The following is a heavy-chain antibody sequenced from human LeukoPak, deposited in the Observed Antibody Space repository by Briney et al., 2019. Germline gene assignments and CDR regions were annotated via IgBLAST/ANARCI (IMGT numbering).Heavy chain of an antibody. V-gene: IGHV3-23*01. Sequence: GGCLRLCFAAHVFTFCSYVMASVRQAPGKGLGSDSTIRGSDGSTYYVDSVKGRFTISRDNAKHTLYLQMNSLSAEDTAVYYCAKGRGSGWSSLDYWGQGTLVTVPS. CDR1: VFTFCSYV. CDR3: AKGRGSGWSSLDY. J-gene: IGHJ4*02. CDR2: IRGSDGST. D-gene: IGHD6-19*01.